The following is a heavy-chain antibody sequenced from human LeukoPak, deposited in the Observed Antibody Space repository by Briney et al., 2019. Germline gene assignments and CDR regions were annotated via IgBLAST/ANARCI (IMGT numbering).Heavy chain of an antibody. CDR1: GFTFSTYE. CDR2: INHSGST. CDR3: ARDPNWNGWDAFDI. V-gene: IGHV4-34*01. Sequence: GSLRLSCAASGFTFSTYEMNWVRQAPGKGLEWIGEINHSGSTNYNPSLKSRVTISVDTSKNQFSLKLSSVTAADTAVYYCARDPNWNGWDAFDIWGQGTMVTVSS. J-gene: IGHJ3*02. D-gene: IGHD1-1*01.